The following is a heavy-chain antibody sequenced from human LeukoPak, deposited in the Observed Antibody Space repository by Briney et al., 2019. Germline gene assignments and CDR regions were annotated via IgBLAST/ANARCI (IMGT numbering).Heavy chain of an antibody. V-gene: IGHV1-2*02. CDR2: INPNSGDT. CDR1: GYTFTGYY. J-gene: IGHJ4*02. Sequence: ASVKVSCKASGYTFTGYYMHWVRQAPGQGLEWMGWINPNSGDTNYAQKFQGRVTMTRDTSITTVYMELSGLRSDDTAVYYCARDGGFDYWGQGTLVTVSS. CDR3: ARDGGFDY.